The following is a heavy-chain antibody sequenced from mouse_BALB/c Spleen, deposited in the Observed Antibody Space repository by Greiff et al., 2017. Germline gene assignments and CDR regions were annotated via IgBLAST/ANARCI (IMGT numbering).Heavy chain of an antibody. Sequence: EVQLQQSGAELVKPGASVKLSCTASGFNIKDTYMHWVKQRPEQGLEWIGRIDPANGNTKYDPKFQGKATITADTSSNTAYLQLSSLTPEDTAVYYCARGKLWAYWGQGTLVTVSA. D-gene: IGHD1-1*02. CDR2: IDPANGNT. CDR3: ARGKLWAY. J-gene: IGHJ3*01. V-gene: IGHV14-3*02. CDR1: GFNIKDTY.